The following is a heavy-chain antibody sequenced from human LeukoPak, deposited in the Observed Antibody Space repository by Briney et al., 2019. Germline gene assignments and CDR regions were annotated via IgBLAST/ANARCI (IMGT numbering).Heavy chain of an antibody. V-gene: IGHV4-34*01. CDR3: ARGVRITIFGVVIKLGDYFGY. J-gene: IGHJ4*02. CDR2: INHSGST. Sequence: PSETLSLTCAVYGGSFSGYYWSWIRQPPGKGLEWIGEINHSGSTNYNPSLKSRVTISVDTSKNQFSLKLSSVTAADTAVYYCARGVRITIFGVVIKLGDYFGYWGQGTLVTVSS. CDR1: GGSFSGYY. D-gene: IGHD3-3*01.